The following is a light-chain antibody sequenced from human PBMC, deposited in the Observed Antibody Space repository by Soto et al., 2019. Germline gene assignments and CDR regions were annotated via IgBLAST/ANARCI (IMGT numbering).Light chain of an antibody. Sequence: EIVLTQSPGTLSLSPGERATLSCRASQSISSIYLAWYQQKPGQAPRLLIYGASSRATGIPDRFSGSGSGTDFTLTISRLEPEDFAVYYCQHYGDSSWTFGQGTKVDIK. CDR1: QSISSIY. V-gene: IGKV3-20*01. J-gene: IGKJ1*01. CDR3: QHYGDSSWT. CDR2: GAS.